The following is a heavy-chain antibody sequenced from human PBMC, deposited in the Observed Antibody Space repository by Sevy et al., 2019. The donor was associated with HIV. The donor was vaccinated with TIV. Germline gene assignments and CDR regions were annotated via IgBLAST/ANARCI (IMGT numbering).Heavy chain of an antibody. Sequence: GGSLRLSCAASGFSFSRYAMKWVRQAPGKGLEWVSSISDSGGSTYYADSVKGRLTISRDNSKNTLYVQMNSLRAEDTAVYYCASFPTPYGGYPYYFDYWGRGTLVTVSS. J-gene: IGHJ4*02. CDR1: GFSFSRYA. D-gene: IGHD5-12*01. CDR2: ISDSGGST. CDR3: ASFPTPYGGYPYYFDY. V-gene: IGHV3-23*01.